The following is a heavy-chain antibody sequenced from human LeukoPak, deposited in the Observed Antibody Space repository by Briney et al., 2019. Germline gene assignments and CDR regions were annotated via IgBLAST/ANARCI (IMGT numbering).Heavy chain of an antibody. J-gene: IGHJ6*02. D-gene: IGHD3-22*01. CDR2: ISGSGGST. CDR1: GFTFSSYA. Sequence: GGSLRLSCAASGFTFSSYAMSWVRQAPGKGLEWVSPISGSGGSTYYADSVKGRFTISRDNSKNTLYLQMNSLRAEDTAVYYCAKDKNYYDSSGPPPLYYYGMDVWGQGTTVTVSS. CDR3: AKDKNYYDSSGPPPLYYYGMDV. V-gene: IGHV3-23*01.